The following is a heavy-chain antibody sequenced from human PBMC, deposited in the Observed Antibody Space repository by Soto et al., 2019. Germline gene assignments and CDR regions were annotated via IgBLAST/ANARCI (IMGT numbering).Heavy chain of an antibody. V-gene: IGHV2-5*02. Sequence: QITLKESGPTLVKPTQPLTLTCTFSGFSLSTSGVGVGWIRQPPGKALEWLALIYWDDDKRYSPSLKSRLTVTKDTSKNQVVLTMTNMDPVDTATYYCGHSVGHYDSSGYYYYYYGMDVWGQGTTVTVSS. D-gene: IGHD3-22*01. CDR3: GHSVGHYDSSGYYYYYYGMDV. J-gene: IGHJ6*02. CDR2: IYWDDDK. CDR1: GFSLSTSGVG.